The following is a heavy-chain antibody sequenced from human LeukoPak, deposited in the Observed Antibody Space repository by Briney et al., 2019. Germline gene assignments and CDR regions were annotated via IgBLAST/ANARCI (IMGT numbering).Heavy chain of an antibody. D-gene: IGHD6-19*01. CDR2: VTTKPNNYAT. CDR3: TTYRSGHY. Sequence: PGGSLKLSCAASGFIFSGSDMHWVRQASGKGLEWVGRVTTKPNNYATTYGASVKGRFTISRDDSAKTAYHQMNSLKTEDPAVYYCTTYRSGHYWGQGTLVTVSS. V-gene: IGHV3-73*01. CDR1: GFIFSGSD. J-gene: IGHJ4*02.